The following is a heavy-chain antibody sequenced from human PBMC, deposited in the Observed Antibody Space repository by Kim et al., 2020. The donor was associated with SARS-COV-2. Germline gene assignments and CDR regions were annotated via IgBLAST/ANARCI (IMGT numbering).Heavy chain of an antibody. Sequence: SETLSLTCTVSGGSISSYYWSWIRQPPGKGLEWIGYIYYSGSTNYNPSLKSRVTISVDTSKNQFSLKLSSVTAADTAVYYCARYCSSTSCYGAGFYYYYYMDVWGKGTTVTVSS. CDR2: IYYSGST. D-gene: IGHD2-2*01. V-gene: IGHV4-59*08. CDR3: ARYCSSTSCYGAGFYYYYYMDV. CDR1: GGSISSYY. J-gene: IGHJ6*03.